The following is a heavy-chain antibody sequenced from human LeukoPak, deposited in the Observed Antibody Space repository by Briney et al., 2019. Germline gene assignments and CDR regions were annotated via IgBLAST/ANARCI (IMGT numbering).Heavy chain of an antibody. D-gene: IGHD1-26*01. V-gene: IGHV4-61*02. CDR1: GGSISSGSYY. J-gene: IGHJ4*02. CDR3: ARLTCYSGSEYYFDY. Sequence: SQTLSLACTASGGSISSGSYYWSGIRQPAGKGMEWIGRIYTSGSTNYNPSLKSRVSISVDTSKNQFSLKLSSVTAADTAVYYCARLTCYSGSEYYFDYWGQGTLVTVSS. CDR2: IYTSGST.